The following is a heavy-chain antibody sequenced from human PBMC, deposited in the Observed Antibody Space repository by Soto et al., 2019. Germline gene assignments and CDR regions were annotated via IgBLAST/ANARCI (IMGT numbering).Heavy chain of an antibody. J-gene: IGHJ3*02. D-gene: IGHD3-10*01. CDR3: ARDSRSSGKGAFDI. CDR1: GFTFNNYA. Sequence: QAQLVESGGGVVQPGRSLRLSSAASGFTFNNYAMHWVRQAPGKGLERVAVISNDGSNEYYPDSVKGRFTISRDNSKNTLYLEMNSLRAEDTAVYHCARDSRSSGKGAFDIWGQGTMVTVSS. CDR2: ISNDGSNE. V-gene: IGHV3-30*03.